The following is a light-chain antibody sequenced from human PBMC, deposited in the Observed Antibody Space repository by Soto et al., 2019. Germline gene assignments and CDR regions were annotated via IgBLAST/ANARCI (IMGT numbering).Light chain of an antibody. V-gene: IGKV4-1*01. Sequence: DIEMTQSPDSLAVSLDERATINCKSSQSVLYSSNNKNYLAWYQQKPGQPPKLLIYWASTRESGVPDRFSGSGSGTDFTLTISSLQAEDVAFYYCQQYYSTPLTFGGGTQVEIK. CDR3: QQYYSTPLT. CDR2: WAS. CDR1: QSVLYSSNNKNY. J-gene: IGKJ4*01.